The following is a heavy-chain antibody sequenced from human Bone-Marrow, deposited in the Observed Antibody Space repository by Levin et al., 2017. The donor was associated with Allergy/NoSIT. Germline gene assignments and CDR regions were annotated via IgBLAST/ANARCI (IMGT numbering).Heavy chain of an antibody. CDR1: GFTFSDYW. CDR3: ARNWEQAYHLDH. Sequence: GESLKISCETSGFTFSDYWMFWVRQSPGGGLTWVSRITSVDSRTTYADSVKGRFTVSRDNAKNTLYLQMNSLRVEDTAVYYCARNWEQAYHLDHWGRGTLVTVS. V-gene: IGHV3-74*03. CDR2: ITSVDSRT. D-gene: IGHD7-27*01. J-gene: IGHJ4*02.